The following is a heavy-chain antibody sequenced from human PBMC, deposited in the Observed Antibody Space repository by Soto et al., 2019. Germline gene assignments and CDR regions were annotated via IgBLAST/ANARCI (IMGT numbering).Heavy chain of an antibody. CDR1: GNTFTSHY. D-gene: IGHD6-13*01. CDR2: INPSGGST. V-gene: IGHV1-46*01. Sequence: XSVKVSCKASGNTFTSHYIHWVRQAPGQGPEWMGIINPSGGSTSYAQKFQSRVTMTRDTSTSTVYMELSSLRSEDTAAYYCARDQIAGTYFFDYWGQETLVTVS. J-gene: IGHJ4*02. CDR3: ARDQIAGTYFFDY.